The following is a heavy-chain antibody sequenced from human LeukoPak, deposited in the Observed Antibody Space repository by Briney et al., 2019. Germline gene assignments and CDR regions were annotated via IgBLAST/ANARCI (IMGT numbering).Heavy chain of an antibody. CDR2: INHSGST. D-gene: IGHD5-24*01. J-gene: IGHJ4*02. Sequence: SETLSLTCAVYGGSFSGYYWSWIRQPPGKGLEWIGEINHSGSTNYNPSLKSRVTISVDTSKNQFSLKLSSVTAAATAVYYCGRMLDGYNYFDYWGQGTLVTVSS. V-gene: IGHV4-34*01. CDR1: GGSFSGYY. CDR3: GRMLDGYNYFDY.